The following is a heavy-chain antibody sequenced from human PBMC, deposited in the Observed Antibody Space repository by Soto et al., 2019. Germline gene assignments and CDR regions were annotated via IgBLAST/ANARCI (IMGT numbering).Heavy chain of an antibody. CDR3: ARDKITGLFDY. J-gene: IGHJ4*02. CDR1: GGSFSGYY. D-gene: IGHD2-8*02. V-gene: IGHV4-34*01. CDR2: INHSGST. Sequence: QVQLQQWGAGLLKPSETLSLTCAVYGGSFSGYYWTWIRQPPGTGLEWIGEINHSGSTNYNPSLKGRVTISVDTSKKQFSLKLTSVTAADTAVYYCARDKITGLFDYWGQGTLVTGSS.